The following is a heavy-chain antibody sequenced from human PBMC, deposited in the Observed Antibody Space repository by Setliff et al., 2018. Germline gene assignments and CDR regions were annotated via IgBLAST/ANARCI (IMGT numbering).Heavy chain of an antibody. V-gene: IGHV3-74*01. CDR1: GFTFSSYW. D-gene: IGHD5-12*01. CDR2: INSDGSST. J-gene: IGHJ4*02. Sequence: PGGSLRLSCAASGFTFSSYWMHWVRQAPGKGLVWVSRINSDGSSTNYADSVKGRFTNSRDNAKNTLYLQMNSLRAEDTAVYYCARPLSYSGYEYYFDYWGQGTLVTVSS. CDR3: ARPLSYSGYEYYFDY.